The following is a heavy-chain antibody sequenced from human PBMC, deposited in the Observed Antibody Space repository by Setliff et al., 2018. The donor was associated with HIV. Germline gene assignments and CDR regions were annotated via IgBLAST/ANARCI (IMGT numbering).Heavy chain of an antibody. J-gene: IGHJ4*02. D-gene: IGHD6-13*01. V-gene: IGHV3-30*02. CDR1: GFIFSSHG. Sequence: PGGSLRLSCAASGFIFSSHGMHWVRQAPGKGLEWVAFIRYDESDKQYADSVKGRFTISRDNSKNTLYLQMNSLRTEDTAVYYCAKNLYSSRWSPLDYRGQGTLVTVSS. CDR2: IRYDESDK. CDR3: AKNLYSSRWSPLDY.